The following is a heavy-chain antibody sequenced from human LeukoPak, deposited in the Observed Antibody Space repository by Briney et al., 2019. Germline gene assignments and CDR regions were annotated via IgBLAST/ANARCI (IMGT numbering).Heavy chain of an antibody. D-gene: IGHD5-18*01. CDR3: AKTQYSYAPYYYGMDV. V-gene: IGHV3-9*01. Sequence: PGGSLRLSCAASGFTFDDYAMHWVRQAPGKGLEWVSGISWNSGSIGYADSVKGRFTISRDNAKNTLYLQMNSLRAGDTAVYYCAKTQYSYAPYYYGMDVWAKGPRSPSP. CDR2: ISWNSGSI. CDR1: GFTFDDYA. J-gene: IGHJ6*02.